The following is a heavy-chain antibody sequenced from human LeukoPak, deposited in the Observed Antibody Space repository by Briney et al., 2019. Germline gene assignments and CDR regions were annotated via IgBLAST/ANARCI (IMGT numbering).Heavy chain of an antibody. D-gene: IGHD5-24*01. CDR2: LWSDGIKT. CDR3: AKEGRSLQTY. CDR1: GFTFTNYP. J-gene: IGHJ4*02. Sequence: GGSLRLSCAASGFTFTNYPMHWVRQAPGKGLEWVAVLWSDGIKTDYADSVKGRFTISRDNAKNSLYLQMNSLRVEDTAVYYCAKEGRSLQTYWGQGTLVTVSS. V-gene: IGHV3-33*03.